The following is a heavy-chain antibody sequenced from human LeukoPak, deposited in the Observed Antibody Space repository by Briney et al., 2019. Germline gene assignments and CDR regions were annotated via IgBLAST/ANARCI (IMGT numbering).Heavy chain of an antibody. CDR2: ISSNGGST. CDR3: ARGSPMVRGVIKNIYFDY. CDR1: GFTFSSYA. V-gene: IGHV3-64*01. J-gene: IGHJ4*02. Sequence: TGGSLRLSCAASGFTFSSYAMHWVRQAPGKGLEYVSAISSNGGSTYYANSVKGRFTISRDNSKNTLYLQMGSLRAEDMAVYYCARGSPMVRGVIKNIYFDYWGQGTLVTVSS. D-gene: IGHD3-10*01.